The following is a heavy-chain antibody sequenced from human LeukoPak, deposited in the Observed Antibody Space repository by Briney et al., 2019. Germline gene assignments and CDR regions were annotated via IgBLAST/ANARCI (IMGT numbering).Heavy chain of an antibody. D-gene: IGHD5-18*01. J-gene: IGHJ6*03. CDR2: IYTSGST. CDR3: ARGAVYSYGYAVFFYYYMDV. V-gene: IGHV4-61*02. CDR1: GGSISSGSYY. Sequence: SETLSLTCTVSGGSISSGSYYWSWIRQPAGKGLEWIGRIYTSGSTNYNPSLKSRVTISVDTSKNQFSLKLSSVTAADTAVYYCARGAVYSYGYAVFFYYYMDVWGKGTTVTISS.